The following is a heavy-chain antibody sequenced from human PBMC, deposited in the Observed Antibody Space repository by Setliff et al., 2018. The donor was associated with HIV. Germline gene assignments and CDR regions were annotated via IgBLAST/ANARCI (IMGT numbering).Heavy chain of an antibody. CDR1: GYSFTFYG. Sequence: ASVKVSCKASGYSFTFYGLHWVRQAPGQGLDWMGWVSVYNGNTKYAENFQGRVTMTTDTSTSTAYMELRSLRSDDTAVYYCAIGMTSDAFDVWGQGTMVTVSS. D-gene: IGHD2-2*01. CDR2: VSVYNGNT. J-gene: IGHJ3*01. CDR3: AIGMTSDAFDV. V-gene: IGHV1-18*04.